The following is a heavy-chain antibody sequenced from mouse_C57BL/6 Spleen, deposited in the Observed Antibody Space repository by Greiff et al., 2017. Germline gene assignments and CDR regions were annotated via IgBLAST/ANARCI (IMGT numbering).Heavy chain of an antibody. CDR1: GFSLTSYG. CDR3: AKSYYDYDLAWFAY. J-gene: IGHJ3*01. CDR2: IWRGGST. Sequence: QLQQSGPGLVQPSQSLSITCTVSGFSLTSYGVHWVRQSPGKGLEWLGVIWRGGSTDYNAAFMSRLSITKDNSKSQVFFKMNSLQADDTAIYYCAKSYYDYDLAWFAYWGQGTLVTVSA. D-gene: IGHD2-4*01. V-gene: IGHV2-5*01.